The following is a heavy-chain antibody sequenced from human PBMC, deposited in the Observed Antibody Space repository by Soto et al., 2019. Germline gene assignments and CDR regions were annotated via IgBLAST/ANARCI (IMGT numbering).Heavy chain of an antibody. D-gene: IGHD2-15*01. CDR3: AREPSVVVAATRAYYGMDV. V-gene: IGHV1-2*04. CDR1: GYTFTGYY. Sequence: ASVKVSCKASGYTFTGYYMHWVRQAPGQGLEWMGWINPNSGGTNYAQKFQGWVTMTRDTSISTAYMELSRLRSDDTAVYYCAREPSVVVAATRAYYGMDVWGQGTTVTVSS. J-gene: IGHJ6*02. CDR2: INPNSGGT.